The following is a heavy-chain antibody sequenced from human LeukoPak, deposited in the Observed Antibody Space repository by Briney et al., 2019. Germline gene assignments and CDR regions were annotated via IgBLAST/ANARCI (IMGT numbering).Heavy chain of an antibody. Sequence: PGGSLRLSCAVSGFTFSEHRMHWVRQVPGKGLEWISWIETDGTRAGYVDSVRGRFTVSRDNAKSILYLQMNSLRAEDTAVYYCARDQVGTMPEDYWGQGTLVTVSS. CDR2: IETDGTRA. V-gene: IGHV3-74*01. CDR3: ARDQVGTMPEDY. J-gene: IGHJ4*02. D-gene: IGHD1-26*01. CDR1: GFTFSEHR.